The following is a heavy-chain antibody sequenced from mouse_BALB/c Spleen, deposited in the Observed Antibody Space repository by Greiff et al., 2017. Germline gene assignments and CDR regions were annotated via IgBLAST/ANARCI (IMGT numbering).Heavy chain of an antibody. CDR2: ISSGGST. CDR3: ATGTTVPHLDAMDY. Sequence: EVHLVESGGGLVKPGGSLKLSCAASGFTFSSYAMSWVRQTPEKRLEWVASISSGGSTYYPDSVKGRFTISRDNARNILYLQLSSLRSTDTAMYYCATGTTVPHLDAMDYWGQGTSVTVSA. J-gene: IGHJ4*01. CDR1: GFTFSSYA. V-gene: IGHV5-6-5*01. D-gene: IGHD1-1*01.